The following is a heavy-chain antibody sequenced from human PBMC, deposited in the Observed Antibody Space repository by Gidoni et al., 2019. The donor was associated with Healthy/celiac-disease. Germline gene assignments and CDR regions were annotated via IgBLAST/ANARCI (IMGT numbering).Heavy chain of an antibody. Sequence: EVQLVESGGGLVKPGGSLMLPCSAPGFPFSSYRMNWVRQPPGKGLEWVSSSRSSRSYIYYADAVKGRFTITRDNDKNSLYQQMNSMRDEDTAVYYWERDFARGYPFDPWGKGTLVTVSS. J-gene: IGHJ5*02. CDR2: SRSSRSYI. V-gene: IGHV3-21*01. D-gene: IGHD5-18*01. CDR1: GFPFSSYR. CDR3: ERDFARGYPFDP.